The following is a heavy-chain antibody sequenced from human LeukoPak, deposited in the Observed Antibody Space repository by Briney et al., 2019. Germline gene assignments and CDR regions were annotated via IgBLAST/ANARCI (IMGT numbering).Heavy chain of an antibody. CDR2: INPNSGGT. V-gene: IGHV1-2*02. CDR3: ASESDYGGNSY. J-gene: IGHJ4*02. CDR1: GYTFTGYY. Sequence: ASVKVSCKASGYTFTGYYMHWVRQAPGQGLEWMGWINPNSGGTNYAQKFQGRVTMTRDTSIGTAYMEQSRLRYDDTAVYYCASESDYGGNSYWGQGTLVTVSS. D-gene: IGHD4-23*01.